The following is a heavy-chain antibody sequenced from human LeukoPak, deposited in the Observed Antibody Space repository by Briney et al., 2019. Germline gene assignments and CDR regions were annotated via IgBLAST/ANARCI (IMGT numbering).Heavy chain of an antibody. CDR2: INPSGGST. CDR1: GYTFTSYY. V-gene: IGHV1-46*01. J-gene: IGHJ4*02. D-gene: IGHD5-12*01. Sequence: ASVKVSCKASGYTFTSYYMHWVRQAPGQGLEWMGIINPSGGSTSYAQKFQGRVTMTRDMSTSTVYVELSSLRSEGTAVYYCARRKSGYDSYFDYWGQGTLVTVSS. CDR3: ARRKSGYDSYFDY.